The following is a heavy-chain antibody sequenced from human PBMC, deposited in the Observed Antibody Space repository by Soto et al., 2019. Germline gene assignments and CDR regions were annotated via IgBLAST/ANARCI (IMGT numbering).Heavy chain of an antibody. CDR2: TSFSGYT. CDR1: GDSVRGGDSY. Sequence: QVQLQESGPGLVKPSQTLSLTCTVSGDSVRGGDSYWSWIRQPPGKALEWIGYTSFSGYTAYTPSLKSRVTISVDMSKCQFSVRLTYVPAADTAIYYCCRGGNPCHYATSGPGTFDKWGDGILVSVSA. CDR3: CRGGNPCHYATSGPGTFDK. V-gene: IGHV4-30-4*01. D-gene: IGHD3-22*01. J-gene: IGHJ4*01.